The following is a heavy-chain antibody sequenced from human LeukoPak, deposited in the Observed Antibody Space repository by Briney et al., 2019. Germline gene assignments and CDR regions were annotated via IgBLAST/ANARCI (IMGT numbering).Heavy chain of an antibody. CDR2: VWFGESSQ. D-gene: IGHD1-26*01. Sequence: PGGSLRLSCAASGFSFSYSGMHWVRQAPGKGLEWVGAVWFGESSQSYPDSVKGRFTISRDNSKNTVWLEMNSLGVEDTAVYYCAKGGRDTSKYYFDYWGQGAQVTVSS. V-gene: IGHV3-30*02. CDR3: AKGGRDTSKYYFDY. J-gene: IGHJ4*02. CDR1: GFSFSYSG.